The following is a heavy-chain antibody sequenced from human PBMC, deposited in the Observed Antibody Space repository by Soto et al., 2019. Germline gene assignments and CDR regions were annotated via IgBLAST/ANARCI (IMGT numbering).Heavy chain of an antibody. CDR3: ARGRGTTDLTAFDY. D-gene: IGHD4-4*01. CDR1: GGTFISYA. CDR2: ISPVFGTA. J-gene: IGHJ4*02. V-gene: IGHV1-69*01. Sequence: QVQLVQSGAEVKKPGSSVKVSCKVSGGTFISYAISWVRQAPGRGLEWMGGISPVFGTANYTQKFQGRVTITADESTSTAYMELSSLRSEDTALYYCARGRGTTDLTAFDYWGQGTLVTVSS.